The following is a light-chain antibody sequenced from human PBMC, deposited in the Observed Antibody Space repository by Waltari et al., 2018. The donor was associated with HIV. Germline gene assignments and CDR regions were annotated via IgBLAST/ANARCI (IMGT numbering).Light chain of an antibody. CDR3: QQYHSTPLT. CDR2: CAS. Sequence: DIVMTQSPDSLAVSLGERATINCKSSQSVLYSSNNKKYFAWDQQQPGQPPKQLIYCASTRDSGVPDRFSGSGSGTDFTLTISSLQAEDVAVDYCQQYHSTPLTFGGGTKVEIK. CDR1: QSVLYSSNNKKY. J-gene: IGKJ4*01. V-gene: IGKV4-1*01.